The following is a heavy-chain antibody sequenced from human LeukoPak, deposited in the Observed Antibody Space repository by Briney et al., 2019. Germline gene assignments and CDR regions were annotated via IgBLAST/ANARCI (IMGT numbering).Heavy chain of an antibody. CDR3: ARAGVGPTFDY. CDR1: GGTFSSYA. CDR2: IIPIFGTA. J-gene: IGHJ4*02. Sequence: ASVKVSCKASGGTFSSYAISWVRQAPGQGLEWMGGIIPIFGTANYAQKFQGRVTMTRDMSTSTVYMELSSLRSEDTAVYYCARAGVGPTFDYWGQGTLVTVSS. V-gene: IGHV1-69*05. D-gene: IGHD1-26*01.